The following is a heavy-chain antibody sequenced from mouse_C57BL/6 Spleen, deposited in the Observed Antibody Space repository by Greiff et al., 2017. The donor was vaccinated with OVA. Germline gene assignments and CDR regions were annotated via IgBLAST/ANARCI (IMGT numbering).Heavy chain of an antibody. CDR2: IDPETGGT. D-gene: IGHD1-1*01. V-gene: IGHV1-15*01. CDR1: GYTFTDYE. J-gene: IGHJ3*01. CDR3: TRSGLLFAY. Sequence: VKLQESGAELVRPGASVTLSCKASGYTFTDYEMHWVKQTPVHGLEWIGAIDPETGGTAYNQKFKGKAILTADKSSSTAYMELRSLTSEDSAVYYCTRSGLLFAYWGQGTLVTVSA.